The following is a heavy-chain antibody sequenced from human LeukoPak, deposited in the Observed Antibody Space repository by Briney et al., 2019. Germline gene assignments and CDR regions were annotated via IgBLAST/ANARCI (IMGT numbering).Heavy chain of an antibody. CDR2: IIPIFGTA. CDR3: ARDTNPYGDYGEGSYYFDY. D-gene: IGHD4-17*01. J-gene: IGHJ4*02. CDR1: GGTFSSYA. Sequence: ASVKVSCKASGGTFSSYAISWVRQAPGQGLEWMGGIIPIFGTANYAQKFQGRVTITADESTSTAYMELSSLRSEVTAVYCCARDTNPYGDYGEGSYYFDYWGQGTLVTVSS. V-gene: IGHV1-69*13.